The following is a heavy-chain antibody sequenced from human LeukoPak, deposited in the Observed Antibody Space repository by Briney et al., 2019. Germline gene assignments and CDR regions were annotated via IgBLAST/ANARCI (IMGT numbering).Heavy chain of an antibody. V-gene: IGHV1-18*01. CDR2: ISAYNGNT. Sequence: ASVKVSCKASGYTFTRNGISWVRQAPGQGLEWMGWISAYNGNTNYAQKLQGGVTMTTDTSTSTAYMEVRSLRSDDTAVYYCARGYYDILTGYYHRFDYWGQGTLVTVSS. CDR1: GYTFTRNG. D-gene: IGHD3-9*01. J-gene: IGHJ4*02. CDR3: ARGYYDILTGYYHRFDY.